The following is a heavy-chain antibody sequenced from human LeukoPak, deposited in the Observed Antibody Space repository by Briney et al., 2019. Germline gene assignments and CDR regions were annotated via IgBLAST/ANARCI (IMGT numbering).Heavy chain of an antibody. V-gene: IGHV4-38-2*02. CDR1: GYSISSGYY. CDR2: IYHSGST. CDR3: ARGRSADY. J-gene: IGHJ4*02. Sequence: SETLSLTCTVSGYSISSGYYWGWNRQPPGKGLEWIGSIYHSGSTYYNPSLKSRVTISVDTSKNQFSLKLSSVTAADTAVYYCARGRSADYWGQGTLVTVSS.